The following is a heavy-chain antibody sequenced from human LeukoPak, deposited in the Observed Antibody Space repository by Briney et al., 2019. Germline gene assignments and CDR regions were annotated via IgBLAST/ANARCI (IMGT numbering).Heavy chain of an antibody. V-gene: IGHV5-51*01. CDR2: IYPGDSDT. D-gene: IGHD2-2*01. Sequence: HGESLKISCKGSGYSFTNYWIGWVRQMPGKGLEWMGIIYPGDSDTIYSPSFQDQVTISADISISTTYLQWSSLKASDTAVYYCARREGYCSTTSCSFFDYWGQGTLVTVSS. CDR3: ARREGYCSTTSCSFFDY. J-gene: IGHJ4*02. CDR1: GYSFTNYW.